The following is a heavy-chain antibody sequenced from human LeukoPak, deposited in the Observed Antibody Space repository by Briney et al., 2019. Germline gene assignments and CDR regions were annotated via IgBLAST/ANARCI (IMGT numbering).Heavy chain of an antibody. D-gene: IGHD2-2*01. CDR3: ARYCTSTTCILRGFDY. V-gene: IGHV4-38-2*01. J-gene: IGHJ4*02. Sequence: SETLSLTCSVSGYSFTSGHYWGWIRPPPGKGLEWIANIYHTGSAHYNPSLKSRVTISVDTSKNQFSLKLSSVTAADTAVYYCARYCTSTTCILRGFDYWGQGTLATVSS. CDR1: GYSFTSGHY. CDR2: IYHTGSA.